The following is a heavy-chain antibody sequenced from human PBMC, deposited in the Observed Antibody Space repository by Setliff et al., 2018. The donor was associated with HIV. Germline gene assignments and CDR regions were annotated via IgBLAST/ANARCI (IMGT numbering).Heavy chain of an antibody. CDR1: GYTFTNYA. J-gene: IGHJ6*03. V-gene: IGHV1-3*04. Sequence: ASVKVSCKASGYTFTNYAIHWVRQAPPAPGQRLEWMGLINTDNHHTRYSQKFQARVTFTRDTSASTAYMELSSLRSEDTGVYYCARASAPAPWRGYYYFYMDVWGKGTMVTVSS. CDR3: ARASAPAPWRGYYYFYMDV. D-gene: IGHD2-2*01. CDR2: INTDNHHT.